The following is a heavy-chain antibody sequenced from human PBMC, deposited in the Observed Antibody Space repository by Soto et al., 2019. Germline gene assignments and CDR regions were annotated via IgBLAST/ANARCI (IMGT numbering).Heavy chain of an antibody. CDR2: ISYDGSNK. D-gene: IGHD1-26*01. V-gene: IGHV3-30*18. J-gene: IGHJ6*02. CDR1: GFTFSSYG. CDR3: AKDVVVGATTGLGDYYYYYGMDV. Sequence: PGGSLRLSCAASGFTFSSYGMHWVLQAPGKGLEWVAVISYDGSNKYYADSVKGRFTISRDNSKKTLYLQMNSLRAEDAAVYYCAKDVVVGATTGLGDYYYYYGMDVWGQGTTVTVSS.